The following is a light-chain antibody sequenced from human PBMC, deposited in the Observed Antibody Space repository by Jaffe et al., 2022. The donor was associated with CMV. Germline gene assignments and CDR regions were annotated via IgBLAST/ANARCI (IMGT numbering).Light chain of an antibody. CDR1: ESVSTN. Sequence: EIVMTQSPATLSVSPGERATLSCRASESVSTNLAWYQHKPGQAPKLLIYRTSTRATGIPARFSGSGSGTEFTLTISSLQSEDFAVYYCQQYNNWQTFGQGTKLEIK. CDR2: RTS. J-gene: IGKJ2*01. V-gene: IGKV3-15*01. CDR3: QQYNNWQT.